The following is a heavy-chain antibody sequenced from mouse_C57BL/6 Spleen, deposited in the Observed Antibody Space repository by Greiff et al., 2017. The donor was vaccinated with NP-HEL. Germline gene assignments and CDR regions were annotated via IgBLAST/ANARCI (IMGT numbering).Heavy chain of an antibody. V-gene: IGHV7-3*01. Sequence: EVQGVESGGGLVQPGGSLSLSCAASGFTFTDYYMSWVRQPPGKALEWLGFIRNKANGYTTEYSASVKGRFTISRDNSQSILYLQMNALRAEDSAIYYRARYYYGSSYAMDYWGQGTSVTVSS. CDR3: ARYYYGSSYAMDY. CDR1: GFTFTDYY. J-gene: IGHJ4*01. D-gene: IGHD1-1*01. CDR2: IRNKANGYTT.